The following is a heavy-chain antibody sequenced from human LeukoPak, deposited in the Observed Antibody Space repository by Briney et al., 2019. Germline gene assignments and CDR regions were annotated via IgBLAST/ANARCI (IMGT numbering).Heavy chain of an antibody. CDR1: GFTFSSYG. CDR3: ESALSARQTNQFDY. J-gene: IGHJ4*02. CDR2: IWYDGSNK. Sequence: GRSLRLSCAASGFTFSSYGMHWVRQAPGKGLEWWAGIWYDGSNKYYADSVKGRFTITRDNSNNPLYLQMNSLSAEETAVYYCESALSARQTNQFDYWGQGTLVTVSS. V-gene: IGHV3-33*01. D-gene: IGHD6-6*01.